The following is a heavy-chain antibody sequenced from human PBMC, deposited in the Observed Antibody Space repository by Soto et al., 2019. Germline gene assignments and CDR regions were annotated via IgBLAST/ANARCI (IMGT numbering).Heavy chain of an antibody. Sequence: PSETLSLTCSGSGGSISSYYWSWIRQPAGKGLEWIGRIYTSGSTNYNPSLKSRVTMSVDTSKNQFSLKLSSVTAADTAVYYCARDNPTDCSGGSCSWWFDPWGQGTLVTVSS. J-gene: IGHJ5*02. CDR2: IYTSGST. CDR1: GGSISSYY. V-gene: IGHV4-4*07. CDR3: ARDNPTDCSGGSCSWWFDP. D-gene: IGHD2-15*01.